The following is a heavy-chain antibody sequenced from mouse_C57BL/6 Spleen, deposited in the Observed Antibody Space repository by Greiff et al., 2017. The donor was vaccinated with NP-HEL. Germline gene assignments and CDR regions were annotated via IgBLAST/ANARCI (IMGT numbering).Heavy chain of an antibody. CDR3: AKNLGDGYSNWYFDV. CDR1: GFSLTSYG. J-gene: IGHJ1*03. CDR2: IWRGGST. Sequence: QVQLQQSGPGLVQPSQSLSITCTVSGFSLTSYGVHWVRQSPGKGLEWLGVIWRGGSTDYNAAFMSRLSITKDNSKSQVFFKMNSLQADDTAIYYCAKNLGDGYSNWYFDVWGTGTTVTVSS. V-gene: IGHV2-5*01. D-gene: IGHD2-3*01.